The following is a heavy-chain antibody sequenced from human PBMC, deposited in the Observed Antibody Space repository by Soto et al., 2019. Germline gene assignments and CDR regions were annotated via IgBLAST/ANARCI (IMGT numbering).Heavy chain of an antibody. CDR2: IYYSGST. D-gene: IGHD3-10*01. CDR3: ARVYGSGSYYNVDP. J-gene: IGHJ5*02. CDR1: GGSISSYY. V-gene: IGHV4-59*01. Sequence: SETLSLTCTVSGGSISSYYWSWIRQPPGKGLEWIGYIYYSGSTNYNPSIKSRVTISVDTSKNQFSLKLSSVTAADPSVYYCARVYGSGSYYNVDPWGQGTLVTVSS.